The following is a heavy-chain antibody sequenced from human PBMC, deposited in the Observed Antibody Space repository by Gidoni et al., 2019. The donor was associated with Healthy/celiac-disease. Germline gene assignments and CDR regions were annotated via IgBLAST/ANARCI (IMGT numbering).Heavy chain of an antibody. J-gene: IGHJ3*02. D-gene: IGHD3-22*01. V-gene: IGHV3-30-3*01. CDR1: GFTFSSHA. CDR3: AREPATMIVVVITHDAFDI. Sequence: QVQLVESGGGVVQPGRSLRLSCAASGFTFSSHALPWVRQAPGKGLEWVAVISYDGSNKYYADSVKGRFTISRDNSKNTLYLQMNSLRAEDTAVYYCAREPATMIVVVITHDAFDIWGQGTMVTVSS. CDR2: ISYDGSNK.